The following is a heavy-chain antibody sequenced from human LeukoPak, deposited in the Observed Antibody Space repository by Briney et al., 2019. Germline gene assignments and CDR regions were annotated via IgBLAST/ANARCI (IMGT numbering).Heavy chain of an antibody. V-gene: IGHV3-23*01. CDR2: ISGSGGGT. J-gene: IGHJ4*02. CDR3: ARGGDY. Sequence: PGGSLRLSCAASGFTFRNYAMTWVRQAPGRGLEWVSAISGSGGGTYYADSVKGRFTISRDNSKNTLFLQMSSLRAEDTAVYYCARGGDYWGQGTLVTVSS. CDR1: GFTFRNYA. D-gene: IGHD3-16*01.